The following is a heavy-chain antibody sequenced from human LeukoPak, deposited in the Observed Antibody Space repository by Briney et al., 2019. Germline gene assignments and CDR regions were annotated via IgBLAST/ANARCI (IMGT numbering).Heavy chain of an antibody. J-gene: IGHJ3*02. CDR2: IYYSGNT. V-gene: IGHV4-59*01. CDR1: GGSISTYY. D-gene: IGHD3-22*01. CDR3: ARGGSSGYFAFHI. Sequence: SETLSLTCAVSGGSISTYYWTWIRQPPGKGLEWVGYIYYSGNTNYNPSLKSRVTISVDTSKNQFSLKLSSVTAADTAVYYCARGGSSGYFAFHIWGQGTMVTVSS.